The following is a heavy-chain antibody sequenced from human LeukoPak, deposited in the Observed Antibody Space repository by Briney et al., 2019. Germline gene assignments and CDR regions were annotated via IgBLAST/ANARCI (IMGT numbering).Heavy chain of an antibody. CDR1: GGSISSSSYY. CDR2: IYYSGST. D-gene: IGHD3-22*01. CDR3: ARGFRIGLERYDSSGYYYDY. J-gene: IGHJ4*02. Sequence: SETLSLTCTVSGGSISSSSYYWGWIRQPPGKGLEWIGSIYYSGSTYYNPSLKSRVTISVDTSKNQFSLKLSSVTAADTAVYYCARGFRIGLERYDSSGYYYDYWGQGTLVTVSS. V-gene: IGHV4-39*07.